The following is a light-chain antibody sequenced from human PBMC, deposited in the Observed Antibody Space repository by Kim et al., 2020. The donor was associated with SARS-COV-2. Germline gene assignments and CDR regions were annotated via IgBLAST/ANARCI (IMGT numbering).Light chain of an antibody. Sequence: LSPGGIATLSCRASQSVASNHLARFQQKPGQAPRLLIYGTSSRATGIPDRVSASESGTDFTLTIRRLEPEDFAVYYCQQYDRSPYTFGQGTKLEI. CDR2: GTS. CDR1: QSVASNH. CDR3: QQYDRSPYT. V-gene: IGKV3-20*01. J-gene: IGKJ2*01.